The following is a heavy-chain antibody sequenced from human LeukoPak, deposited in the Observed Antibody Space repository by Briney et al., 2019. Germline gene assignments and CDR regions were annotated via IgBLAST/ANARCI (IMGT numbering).Heavy chain of an antibody. CDR2: ISYDGSNK. V-gene: IGHV3-30*04. D-gene: IGHD1-26*01. J-gene: IGHJ4*02. CDR1: GFTFSSYA. Sequence: PGGSLRLSCAASGFTFSSYAMHWVRQAPGKGLEWVAVISYDGSNKYYADSVKGRLTISRDNSKNTLYLQMNSLRAEDTAVYYCARKWGATTGDYWGQGTLVTVSS. CDR3: ARKWGATTGDY.